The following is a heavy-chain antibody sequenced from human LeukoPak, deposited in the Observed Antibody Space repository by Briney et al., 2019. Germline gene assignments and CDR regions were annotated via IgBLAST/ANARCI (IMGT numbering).Heavy chain of an antibody. J-gene: IGHJ4*02. CDR2: ISSSSSTI. CDR1: GFTFSSYS. Sequence: GSLRLSCAASGFTFSSYSMNWVRQAPGKGLEWASYISSSSSTIYYADSVKGRFTISRDNAKNSLYLQMNSLRAEDTAVYYCARRAGAYSHPYDYWGQGTLVTVSS. V-gene: IGHV3-48*01. CDR3: ARRAGAYSHPYDY. D-gene: IGHD4/OR15-4a*01.